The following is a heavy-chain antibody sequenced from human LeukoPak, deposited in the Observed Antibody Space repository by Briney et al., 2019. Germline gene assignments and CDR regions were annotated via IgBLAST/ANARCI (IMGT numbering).Heavy chain of an antibody. V-gene: IGHV4-34*01. J-gene: IGHJ5*02. CDR3: ARRKRSGCSSTSCLLNWFDP. CDR2: TNHSGST. CDR1: GGSFSGYY. Sequence: SETLSLTCAVYGGSFSGYYWSWIRQPPGKGLEWIGETNHSGSTNYNPSLKGRVTISVDTSKNQFSLKLSSVTAADTAVYYCARRKRSGCSSTSCLLNWFDPWGQGTLVTVSS. D-gene: IGHD2-2*01.